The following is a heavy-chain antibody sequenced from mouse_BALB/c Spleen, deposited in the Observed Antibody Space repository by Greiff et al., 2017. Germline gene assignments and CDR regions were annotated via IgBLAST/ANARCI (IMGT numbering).Heavy chain of an antibody. J-gene: IGHJ2*01. CDR2: IDTANGNT. D-gene: IGHD1-2*01. V-gene: IGHV14-3*02. CDR1: GFNIKDSY. CDR3: ARGFTTAYYFDY. Sequence: VQLQQSGAELVKPGASVKLSCTASGFNIKDSYMNWVKQRPEQGLEWIGRIDTANGNTKYDPKFQGKATITADTSSNTAYLQLSSLTSEDTAVYYWARGFTTAYYFDYWGQGTTLTVSS.